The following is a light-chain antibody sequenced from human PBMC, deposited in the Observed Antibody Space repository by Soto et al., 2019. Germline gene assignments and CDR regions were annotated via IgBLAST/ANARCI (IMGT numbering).Light chain of an antibody. CDR3: KQYGSSGT. CDR2: DAS. CDR1: QSVSSN. V-gene: IGKV3-20*01. Sequence: IEMPQSPATVSVSPGERSTLSCRASQSVSSNLVWYQQKPGQAPRLLIYDASNRATVIPARFSGSGSGTDFTLTISRLEPEDFAVYYCKQYGSSGTFGKGTKVGIK. J-gene: IGKJ1*01.